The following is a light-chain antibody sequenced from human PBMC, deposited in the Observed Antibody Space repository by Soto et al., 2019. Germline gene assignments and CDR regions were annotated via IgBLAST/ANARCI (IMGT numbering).Light chain of an antibody. J-gene: IGKJ1*01. CDR3: EQYGSSGT. CDR1: QSVSNNY. V-gene: IGKV3-20*01. Sequence: SPGAVSLNKGERAPLSCRASQSVSNNYLAWYQQKPGQAPRLLIYGASNRATGIPDRFSGSGSGTDFTLTISRLEPEDFAVYYCEQYGSSGTVGHGSKVAIK. CDR2: GAS.